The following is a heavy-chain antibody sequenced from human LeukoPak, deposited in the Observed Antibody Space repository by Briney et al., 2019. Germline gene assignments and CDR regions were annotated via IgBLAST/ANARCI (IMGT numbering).Heavy chain of an antibody. CDR2: ISGSGGST. Sequence: GGSLRLSCAASGFTFSSYAMSWVRQAPGKGLEWVSAISGSGGSTYYADSVKGRFTISRDNSKNTLYLQMNSLRAEGTAVYYCAKLPPYSSGWYRGYYFDYWGQGTLVTVSS. J-gene: IGHJ4*02. CDR3: AKLPPYSSGWYRGYYFDY. CDR1: GFTFSSYA. D-gene: IGHD6-19*01. V-gene: IGHV3-23*01.